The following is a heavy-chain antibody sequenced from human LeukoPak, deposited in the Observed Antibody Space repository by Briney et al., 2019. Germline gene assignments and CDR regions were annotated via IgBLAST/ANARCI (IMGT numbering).Heavy chain of an antibody. Sequence: PSETLSLTCTVSGGSIGSGGYYWSWIRQHPGKGLEWIGYIYYSGSTYYNPSLKSRVTISVDTSKNQFSLKLSSVTAADTAVYYCARTPVNHYYDSSGYYFDYWGQGTLVTVSS. CDR1: GGSIGSGGYY. V-gene: IGHV4-31*03. J-gene: IGHJ4*02. CDR2: IYYSGST. CDR3: ARTPVNHYYDSSGYYFDY. D-gene: IGHD3-22*01.